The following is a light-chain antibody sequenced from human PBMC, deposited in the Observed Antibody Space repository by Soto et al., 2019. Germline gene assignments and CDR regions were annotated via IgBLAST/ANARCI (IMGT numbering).Light chain of an antibody. CDR2: EVI. V-gene: IGLV2-14*03. CDR3: SSYTTSSTRV. Sequence: SSLTQPSSVSGSPGQSITISNTGTSSDVGAYDFVSWYQQHPDKAPKLMIYEVIYRPSGVSNRFSGSKSVNTATLTISGLQAEDEGDYYCSSYTTSSTRVFGTGTKVTVL. CDR1: SSDVGAYDF. J-gene: IGLJ1*01.